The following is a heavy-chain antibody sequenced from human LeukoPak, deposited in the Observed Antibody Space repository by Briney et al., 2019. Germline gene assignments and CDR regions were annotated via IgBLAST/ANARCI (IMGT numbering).Heavy chain of an antibody. CDR3: ARLGYCSGGSCPGY. V-gene: IGHV4-38-2*01. CDR1: GYSISSGYY. D-gene: IGHD2-15*01. J-gene: IGHJ4*02. CDR2: ICHSGST. Sequence: PSETLSLTCAVSGYSISSGYYWGWIRQPPGKGLEWIGSICHSGSTYYNPSLKSRVTISVDTSKNQLSLKLSSVTAADTAVYYCARLGYCSGGSCPGYWGQGTLVTVSS.